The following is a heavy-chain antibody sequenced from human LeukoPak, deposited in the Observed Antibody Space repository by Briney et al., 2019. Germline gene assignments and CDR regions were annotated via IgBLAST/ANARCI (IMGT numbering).Heavy chain of an antibody. J-gene: IGHJ4*02. Sequence: PSETLSLTCDVSGGSVTSTNWWTWFRQPPGKGLEWIGEVHLDGRTNYNPSLKSRLVMSADLPENHISLKLTSVTAADTAVYYCARDGEYGTGSYYRGCFDYWGQGTLVTVSS. CDR3: ARDGEYGTGSYYRGCFDY. CDR2: VHLDGRT. CDR1: GGSVTSTNW. V-gene: IGHV4-4*02. D-gene: IGHD3-10*01.